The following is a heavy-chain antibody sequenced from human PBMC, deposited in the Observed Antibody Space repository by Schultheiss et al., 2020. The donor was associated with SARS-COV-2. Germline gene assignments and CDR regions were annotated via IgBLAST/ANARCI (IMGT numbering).Heavy chain of an antibody. CDR2: IGTAGDT. CDR1: GFTFSSYD. CDR3: VKDTVLGDFWSARGGMDV. D-gene: IGHD3-3*01. Sequence: GGSLRLSCAASGFTFSSYDMHWVRQATGKGLEWVSAIGTAGDTYYPGSVKGRFTISRDNSKNTLYLQMSSLRAEDTAVYYCVKDTVLGDFWSARGGMDVWGQGTTVTVSS. J-gene: IGHJ6*02. V-gene: IGHV3-13*01.